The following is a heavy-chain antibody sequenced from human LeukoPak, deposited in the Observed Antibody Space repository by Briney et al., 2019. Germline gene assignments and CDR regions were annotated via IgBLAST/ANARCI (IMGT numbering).Heavy chain of an antibody. D-gene: IGHD2-21*02. CDR1: GGSISSYY. V-gene: IGHV4-59*01. J-gene: IGHJ5*02. CDR2: IYYSGST. CDR3: ARAGVVVTAIHWFDP. Sequence: IPSETLSLTCTVSGGSISSYYWSWIRQPPGKGLEWIGYIYYSGSTNYNPSLKSRVTISVDTSKNQFSLKLSSVTAADTAVYYCARAGVVVTAIHWFDPWGQGTLVTVSS.